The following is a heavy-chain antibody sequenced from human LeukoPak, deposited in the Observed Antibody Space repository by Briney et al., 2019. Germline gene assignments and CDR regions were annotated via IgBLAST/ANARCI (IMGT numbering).Heavy chain of an antibody. CDR3: ASRKLGNDY. CDR2: IYYTGT. D-gene: IGHD7-27*01. Sequence: SETLSLTCTVSGGSISSYYWSWIRQSPGKGLEWIGYIYYTGTSYNPSLKSRVTISADTSKNQFSLKLISVTAADTAVYYCASRKLGNDYWGQGTLVTVSS. V-gene: IGHV4-59*01. J-gene: IGHJ4*02. CDR1: GGSISSYY.